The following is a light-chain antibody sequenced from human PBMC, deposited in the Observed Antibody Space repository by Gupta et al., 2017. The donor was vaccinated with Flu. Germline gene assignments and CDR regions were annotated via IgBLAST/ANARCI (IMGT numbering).Light chain of an antibody. J-gene: IGKJ1*01. Sequence: DIQMTQSPSTLSASVGDRVTITCRASQSINSWLAWYQQKPGKAPKLLLYEASTLQSGVPSRFSGSGSGTEFTLTISSLQPDDFATYYCQQFHTYWTFGQGTKVEIK. CDR3: QQFHTYWT. V-gene: IGKV1-5*03. CDR2: EAS. CDR1: QSINSW.